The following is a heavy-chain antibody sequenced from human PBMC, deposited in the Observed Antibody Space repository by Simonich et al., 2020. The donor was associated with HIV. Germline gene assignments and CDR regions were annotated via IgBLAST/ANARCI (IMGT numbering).Heavy chain of an antibody. V-gene: IGHV4-34*01. CDR1: GGSFSGYF. CDR2: INHRGST. CDR3: ARHRRVGATTGDAFDI. Sequence: QVQLQQWGAGLLKSSETLSLTCAVYGGSFSGYFWSWIRQPPGRGLEWIAEINHRGSTNYNPSLKRRLTISVDTSKNQFSLKLSSVTAADTAVYYCARHRRVGATTGDAFDIWGQGTMVTVSS. J-gene: IGHJ3*02. D-gene: IGHD1-26*01.